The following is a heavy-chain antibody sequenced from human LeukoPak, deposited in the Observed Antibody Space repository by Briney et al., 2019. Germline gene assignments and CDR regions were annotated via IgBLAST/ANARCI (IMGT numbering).Heavy chain of an antibody. CDR3: ARVRYCGSGSCYTFDY. J-gene: IGHJ4*02. Sequence: SETLSLTCTVPGGSISSYYWSWIRQPAGKGLEWIGRIYISGNTNYNPSLKSRVTISVDTSKNQFSLKLSSVTAADTAVYYCARVRYCGSGSCYTFDYWGQGTLVTVSS. CDR2: IYISGNT. CDR1: GGSISSYY. V-gene: IGHV4-4*07. D-gene: IGHD2-2*02.